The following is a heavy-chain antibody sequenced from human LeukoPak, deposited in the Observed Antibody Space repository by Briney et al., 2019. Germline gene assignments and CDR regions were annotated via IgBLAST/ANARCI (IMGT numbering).Heavy chain of an antibody. Sequence: SETLSLTCAVSGGSISSCGYSWSWIRQPPGKGLEWIGYIYHSGSTYYNPSLKSRVTISVDRSKNQFSLRLSSVTAADTAVYYCARGEYSSGWFDYWGQGTLVTVSS. CDR2: IYHSGST. J-gene: IGHJ4*02. CDR1: GGSISSCGYS. D-gene: IGHD6-19*01. CDR3: ARGEYSSGWFDY. V-gene: IGHV4-30-2*01.